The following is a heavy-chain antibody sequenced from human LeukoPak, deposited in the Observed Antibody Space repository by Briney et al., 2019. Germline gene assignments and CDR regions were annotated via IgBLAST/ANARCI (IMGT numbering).Heavy chain of an antibody. V-gene: IGHV4-31*03. J-gene: IGHJ6*02. Sequence: SETLSLTCTVSGGSISSGGYYWSWIRQHPGEGLEWIGYIYYSGSTYYNPSLKSRVPLPVDTSKNQFSLKLSSVTAADTAVYYCARAGVTTSRYYYYGMDVWGQGTTVTVS. CDR3: ARAGVTTSRYYYYGMDV. D-gene: IGHD4-11*01. CDR1: GGSISSGGYY. CDR2: IYYSGST.